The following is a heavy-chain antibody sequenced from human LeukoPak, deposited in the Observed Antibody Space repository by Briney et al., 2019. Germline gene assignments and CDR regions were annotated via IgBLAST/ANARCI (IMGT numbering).Heavy chain of an antibody. J-gene: IGHJ4*02. CDR1: RFPFSHYG. Sequence: GKSLTLSCVASQFRFPFSHYGMHWVRQAPGRGLEWVAVIWSDGTNQYYADSVKGRFTISRDNSQNTVYLQMNGLRVEDTAVYFCAKDAQRGFDYSNSLEYWGQGTLVTVSS. V-gene: IGHV3-33*06. CDR2: IWSDGTNQ. CDR3: AKDAQRGFDYSNSLEY. D-gene: IGHD4-11*01.